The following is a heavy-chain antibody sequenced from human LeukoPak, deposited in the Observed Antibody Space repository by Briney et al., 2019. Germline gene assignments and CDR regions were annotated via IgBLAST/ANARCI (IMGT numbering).Heavy chain of an antibody. CDR1: GFTLTNYW. V-gene: IGHV3-74*01. Sequence: PGGSLRLSCAASGFTLTNYWMHWVRQAPGKGLVWVSRINIDGSSTTYEDSVKGRFTISRDNAKNTLYLQMNSLRAEDTAVYYCARDRYDILTGYNPLGAVDIWGQGTMVTVSS. CDR2: INIDGSST. CDR3: ARDRYDILTGYNPLGAVDI. D-gene: IGHD3-9*01. J-gene: IGHJ3*02.